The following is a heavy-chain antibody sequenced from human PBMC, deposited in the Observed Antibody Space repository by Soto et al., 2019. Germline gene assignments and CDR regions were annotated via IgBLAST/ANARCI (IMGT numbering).Heavy chain of an antibody. CDR2: VFSGETK. CDR3: ASDPSRRSSLGWFDP. J-gene: IGHJ5*02. V-gene: IGHV3-53*01. Sequence: GAPLRLSCGATGFTVSSNYMSWVRQAPGKGLEWVSVVFSGETKLYGDSLKGRFTISRDNFKKTLYLQMNSLRAEDTAVYYCASDPSRRSSLGWFDPWGQASRV. D-gene: IGHD6-6*01. CDR1: GFTVSSNY.